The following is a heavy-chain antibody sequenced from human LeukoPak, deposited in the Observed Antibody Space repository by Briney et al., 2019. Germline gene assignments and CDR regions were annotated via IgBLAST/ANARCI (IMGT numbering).Heavy chain of an antibody. J-gene: IGHJ1*01. CDR1: GFTFSSYA. CDR2: ISASGGST. D-gene: IGHD2-21*02. V-gene: IGHV3-23*01. Sequence: GSLRLSCAASGFTFSSYAMSWVRQAPGKGLEWVSAISASGGSTYYADSVKGRFTISRDNSKNTLYVQMNSLRAEDTAVYYCAKDGVVVTGSLPEYFQHWGQGTLVTVSS. CDR3: AKDGVVVTGSLPEYFQH.